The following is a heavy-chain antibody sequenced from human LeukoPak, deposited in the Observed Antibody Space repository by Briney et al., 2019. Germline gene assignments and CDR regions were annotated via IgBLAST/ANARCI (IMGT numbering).Heavy chain of an antibody. CDR3: ARVTYDSSGYYSISLAYYFDY. D-gene: IGHD3-22*01. V-gene: IGHV4-31*03. J-gene: IGHJ4*02. Sequence: PSETLSLTCTVSGGSISSSSYYWGWIRQPPGKGLEWIGYIYYSGSTYYNPSLKSRVTISVDTSKNQFSLKLSSVTAADTAVYYCARVTYDSSGYYSISLAYYFDYWGQGTLVTVSS. CDR1: GGSISSSSYY. CDR2: IYYSGST.